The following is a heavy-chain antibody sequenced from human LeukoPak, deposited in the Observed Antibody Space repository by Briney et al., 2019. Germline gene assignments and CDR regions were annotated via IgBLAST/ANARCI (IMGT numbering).Heavy chain of an antibody. J-gene: IGHJ4*02. CDR3: AKDEVRPGIDY. Sequence: PGGSLRLSCAASGFTFSSYGMHWVRQAPGKGLEWVAFIQYDGSNKYYADSVKGRFTISRDNSKNTLYLQMNSLRAEDTAVYYCAKDEVRPGIDYWGQGTLVTVSS. CDR2: IQYDGSNK. V-gene: IGHV3-30*02. CDR1: GFTFSSYG. D-gene: IGHD1-1*01.